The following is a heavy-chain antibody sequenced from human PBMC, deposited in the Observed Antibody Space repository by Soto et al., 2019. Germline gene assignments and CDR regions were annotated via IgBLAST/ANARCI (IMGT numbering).Heavy chain of an antibody. D-gene: IGHD4-17*01. CDR1: GFTFSSYG. CDR3: AKKVSDGDYLSGSPD. CDR2: ISYDGSNK. Sequence: QVQLVESGGGVVQPGRSLRLSCAASGFTFSSYGMHWVRQAPGKGLEWVAVISYDGSNKYYADSVKGRFTISRDNSKNTLYLQMNSLRAEDTAVYYCAKKVSDGDYLSGSPDWGQGTLVTVSS. J-gene: IGHJ4*02. V-gene: IGHV3-30*18.